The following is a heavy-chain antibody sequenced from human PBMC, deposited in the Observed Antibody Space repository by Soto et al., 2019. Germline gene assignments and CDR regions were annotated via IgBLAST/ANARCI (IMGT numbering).Heavy chain of an antibody. V-gene: IGHV5-51*01. CDR1: GYSFSSHW. CDR3: ARQGNGAEGFDF. CDR2: IYPGDSDT. D-gene: IGHD4-17*01. Sequence: PGASLKISCKGSGYSFSSHWIGWVRQMPGKGLDWMGIIYPGDSDTRYSPSFLGQVTISADKSINTAYLQWSSLKASDTAMYYCARQGNGAEGFDFWGQGALVTAPQ. J-gene: IGHJ4*02.